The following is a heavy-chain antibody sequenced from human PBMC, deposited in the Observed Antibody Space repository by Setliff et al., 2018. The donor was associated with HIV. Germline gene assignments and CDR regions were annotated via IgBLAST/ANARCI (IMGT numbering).Heavy chain of an antibody. J-gene: IGHJ6*02. CDR3: ARGDGYRSNDAYYDTGMDV. Sequence: SETLSLTCGVSGYSMSSGYYWGWVRQPPGKGLEWIGYIYNSGYSNSKPSLKSRVTMSLDTSKNQFSLELTSVTAADTAVYFCARGDGYRSNDAYYDTGMDVWGQGITVTVSS. V-gene: IGHV4-38-2*01. CDR2: IYNSGYS. CDR1: GYSMSSGYY. D-gene: IGHD5-12*01.